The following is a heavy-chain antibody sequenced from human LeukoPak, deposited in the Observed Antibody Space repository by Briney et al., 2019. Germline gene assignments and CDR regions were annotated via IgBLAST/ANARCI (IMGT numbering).Heavy chain of an antibody. J-gene: IGHJ4*02. Sequence: SGPKLVKHTQTLTLTCTFSGFSLSTSGVGVGWIRQPPGKALEWLALIYWDDDKRYSPSLKSRLTITKDTSKNQVVLTMTNMDPVDTATYYCAHKIQSSSGWYSFDYWGQGTLVTVSS. CDR3: AHKIQSSSGWYSFDY. CDR1: GFSLSTSGVG. D-gene: IGHD6-19*01. V-gene: IGHV2-5*02. CDR2: IYWDDDK.